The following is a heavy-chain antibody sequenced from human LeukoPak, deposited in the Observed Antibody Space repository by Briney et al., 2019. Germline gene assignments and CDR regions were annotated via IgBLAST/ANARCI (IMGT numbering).Heavy chain of an antibody. V-gene: IGHV3-7*03. D-gene: IGHD6-19*01. CDR3: ARDQDCSGWNFDY. Sequence: GGSLRLSCAASGFTFSSYWMSWIRQAPGKGLEWVANIKQDGSEKYYVDSVKRRLTISRDNAKNSLYLQMNSLRAEDTVVYYCARDQDCSGWNFDYWGQGTLVTVSS. J-gene: IGHJ4*02. CDR1: GFTFSSYW. CDR2: IKQDGSEK.